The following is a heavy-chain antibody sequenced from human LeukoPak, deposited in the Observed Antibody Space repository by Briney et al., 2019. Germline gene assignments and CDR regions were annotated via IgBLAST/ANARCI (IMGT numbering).Heavy chain of an antibody. Sequence: GGSLRLSCAASEFTFSSYSMNWVRQAPGKGLEWVSYITNSGNSKSYADSVKGRFTISRDNTKSSLYLQMNGLRAEDTAVYYCARDARWNRYFDYWGQGTLVTVSS. V-gene: IGHV3-48*01. CDR2: ITNSGNSK. CDR3: ARDARWNRYFDY. CDR1: EFTFSSYS. D-gene: IGHD1-1*01. J-gene: IGHJ4*02.